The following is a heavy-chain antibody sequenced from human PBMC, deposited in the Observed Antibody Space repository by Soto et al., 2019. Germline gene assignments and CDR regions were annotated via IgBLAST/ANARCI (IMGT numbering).Heavy chain of an antibody. Sequence: QVQLVQSGAEVKKPGSSVKVSCKASEATFAGLTTSWLGQAPGQGLEWWGRIFPILGIANYAQKFQGRVTITADKSTSTAYMELSSLRSEDTAVYYCAREDCSGGSCYPAYYYYGMDVWGQGTTVTVSS. CDR2: IFPILGIA. J-gene: IGHJ6*02. CDR1: EATFAGLT. D-gene: IGHD2-15*01. CDR3: AREDCSGGSCYPAYYYYGMDV. V-gene: IGHV1-69*02.